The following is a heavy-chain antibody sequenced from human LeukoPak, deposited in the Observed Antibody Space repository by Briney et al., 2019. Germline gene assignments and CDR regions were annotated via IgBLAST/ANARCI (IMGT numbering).Heavy chain of an antibody. J-gene: IGHJ5*02. D-gene: IGHD1-26*01. V-gene: IGHV1-46*01. CDR3: AREGGPTTFWFDP. CDR2: INPSGGST. Sequence: VASVKVSCKASGYTFTSYYMHWVRQAPGQGLEWMGIINPSGGSTSYAQKFQGRVTMTRDMSTSTVYMELSSLRSEDTAVYYCAREGGPTTFWFDPWGQGTLVTVSS. CDR1: GYTFTSYY.